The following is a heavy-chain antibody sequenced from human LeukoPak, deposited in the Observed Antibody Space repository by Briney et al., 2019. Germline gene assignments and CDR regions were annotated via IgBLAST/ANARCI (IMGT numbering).Heavy chain of an antibody. D-gene: IGHD3-10*01. CDR2: ISAYNGNT. CDR3: ARDRVIWLGELPYH. J-gene: IGHJ5*02. V-gene: IGHV1-18*01. CDR1: GYTFTSYG. Sequence: GAAVKVSCKAAGYTFTSYGICWVRQAPGQGREWMGWISAYNGNTNYAQKLQGRVTMTTDTSTSTAYTELRSLRSDDTAVYYGARDRVIWLGELPYHWGQGTLVTVSS.